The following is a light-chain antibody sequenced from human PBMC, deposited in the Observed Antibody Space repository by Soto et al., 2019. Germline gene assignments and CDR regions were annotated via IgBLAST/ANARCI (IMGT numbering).Light chain of an antibody. J-gene: IGKJ5*01. V-gene: IGKV1-5*03. CDR3: QQTNSIPIT. CDR1: QSIGSW. CDR2: KAS. Sequence: DIQMTQSPSTLSASVGDRVSITCRASQSIGSWLAWYQQKPGKAPKLLIYKASRLESGVPSRFSGSGSGTDFTLTISSLQPEDFATYYCQQTNSIPITFGQGTRLEIK.